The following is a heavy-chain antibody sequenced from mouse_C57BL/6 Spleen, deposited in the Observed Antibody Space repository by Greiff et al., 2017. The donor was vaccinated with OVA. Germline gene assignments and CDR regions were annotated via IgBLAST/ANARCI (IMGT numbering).Heavy chain of an antibody. CDR1: GFTFSDYG. V-gene: IGHV5-17*01. J-gene: IGHJ4*01. D-gene: IGHD2-5*01. CDR3: AWYPDYNNYVSLDY. Sequence: EVKVEESGGGLVKPGGSLKLSCAASGFTFSDYGMPWVRQAPEKGLEWVAYISSGSSTIYYADKVKGRFTISRDNAKNTLFLQMTSLRSEDTAMYSCAWYPDYNNYVSLDYWGQGTSVTVSS. CDR2: ISSGSSTI.